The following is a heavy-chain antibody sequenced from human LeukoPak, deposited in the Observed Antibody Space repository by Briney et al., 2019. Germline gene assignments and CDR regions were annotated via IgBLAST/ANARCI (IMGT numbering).Heavy chain of an antibody. CDR1: GFTFSNYA. D-gene: IGHD2-15*01. J-gene: IGHJ6*02. V-gene: IGHV3-69-1*01. CDR3: ARDAAHCSGGSCYDHYYYYYGMDV. Sequence: GGSLRLPCAASGFTFSNYAMNWVRQAPGKGLEWVSTVSAGSTTYYADSVKGRFTISRDNAKNSLYLQMNSLRAEDTAVYYCARDAAHCSGGSCYDHYYYYYGMDVWGQGTTVTVSS. CDR2: VSAGSTT.